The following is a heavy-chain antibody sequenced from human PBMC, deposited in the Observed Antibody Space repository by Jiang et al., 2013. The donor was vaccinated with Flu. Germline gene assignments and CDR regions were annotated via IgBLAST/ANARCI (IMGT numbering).Heavy chain of an antibody. Sequence: RLSCTASGFTFGDYAMSWFRQAPGKGLEWVGFIRSKAYGGTTEYAASVKGRFTISRDDSKSIAYLQMNSLKTEDTAVYYCTREDTAMEVGDYWGQGTLVTVSS. V-gene: IGHV3-49*03. D-gene: IGHD5-18*01. CDR3: TREDTAMEVGDY. CDR2: IRSKAYGGTT. J-gene: IGHJ4*02. CDR1: GFTFGDYA.